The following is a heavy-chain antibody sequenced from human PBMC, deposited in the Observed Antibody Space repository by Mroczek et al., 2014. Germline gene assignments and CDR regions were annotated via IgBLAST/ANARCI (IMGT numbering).Heavy chain of an antibody. CDR2: IGTAGDT. J-gene: IGHJ4*02. CDR1: GFTFSSYD. CDR3: ARGVGYVWGSYREYYFDY. Sequence: EVQLVETGGGLVQPGGSLRLSCAASGFTFSSYDMHWVRQATGKGLEWVSAIGTAGDTYYPGSVKGRFTISRENAKNSLYLQMNSLRAGDTAVYYCARGVGYVWGSYREYYFDYWGQGTLVTVSS. D-gene: IGHD3-16*02. V-gene: IGHV3-13*01.